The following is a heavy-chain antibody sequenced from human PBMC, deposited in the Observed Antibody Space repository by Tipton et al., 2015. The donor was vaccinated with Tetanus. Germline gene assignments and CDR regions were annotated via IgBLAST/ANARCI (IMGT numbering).Heavy chain of an antibody. CDR3: AKDSPYSRYYDSSGSFFDY. J-gene: IGHJ4*02. V-gene: IGHV3-43*01. Sequence: GSLRLSCAASGFTFDDYTMHWVRQAPGKGLEWVSLISWDGGSTYYADSVKGRFTTSRDNSKNSLYLQMNSLRTEDTALYYCAKDSPYSRYYDSSGSFFDYWGQGTLVTVSS. CDR1: GFTFDDYT. D-gene: IGHD3-22*01. CDR2: ISWDGGST.